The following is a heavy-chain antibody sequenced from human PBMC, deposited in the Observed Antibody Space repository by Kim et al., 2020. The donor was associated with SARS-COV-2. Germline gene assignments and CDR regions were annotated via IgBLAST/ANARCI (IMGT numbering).Heavy chain of an antibody. Sequence: GGSLRLSCAASGFTFSTYGMHWVRQAPGKGLEWVAYISYDGSLKYSADSVEGRFTISRDNSKNTLYLQMSSLIPDDTAMYFCASKAPTGEYNCFDPWGQGTLVTVSS. CDR2: ISYDGSLK. D-gene: IGHD1-1*01. CDR1: GFTFSTYG. V-gene: IGHV3-30*03. CDR3: ASKAPTGEYNCFDP. J-gene: IGHJ5*02.